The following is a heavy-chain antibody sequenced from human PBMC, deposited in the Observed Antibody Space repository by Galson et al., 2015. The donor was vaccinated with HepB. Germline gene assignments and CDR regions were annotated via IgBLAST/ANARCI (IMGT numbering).Heavy chain of an antibody. D-gene: IGHD6-6*01. CDR2: IIPIFGIA. CDR1: GGTFSSYA. V-gene: IGHV1-69*13. Sequence: SVKVSCKASGGTFSSYAISWVRQAPGQGLEWMGGIIPIFGIANYAQKFQGRVTITADESTSTAYMELSSLRSEDTAVYYCARDQGLVAARRKAYNWFDPWGQGTLVTVSS. CDR3: ARDQGLVAARRKAYNWFDP. J-gene: IGHJ5*02.